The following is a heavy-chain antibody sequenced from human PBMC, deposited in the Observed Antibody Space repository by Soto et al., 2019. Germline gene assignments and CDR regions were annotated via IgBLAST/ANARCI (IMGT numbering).Heavy chain of an antibody. Sequence: SLRLSCTASGFTFGDYAMSWFRQAPGKGLEWVGFIRSKAYGGTTEYAASVKGRFTISRDDSKSIAYLQMNSLKTEDTAVYYCTKAGHYYYYYMDVWGKGTTVTVSS. D-gene: IGHD7-27*01. CDR1: GFTFGDYA. J-gene: IGHJ6*03. V-gene: IGHV3-49*03. CDR3: TKAGHYYYYYMDV. CDR2: IRSKAYGGTT.